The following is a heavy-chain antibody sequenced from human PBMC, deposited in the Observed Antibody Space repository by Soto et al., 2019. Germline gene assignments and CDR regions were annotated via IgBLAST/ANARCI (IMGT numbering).Heavy chain of an antibody. Sequence: VASVKVSCKASGYTFTGYYMHWVRQAPGQGLEWMGWINPNSGGTNYAQKFQGRVTMTRDTSISTAYMELSRLRSDDTAVYYCARDFASPVGWFYYYYGMDVWGQGTTVTVSS. J-gene: IGHJ6*02. CDR2: INPNSGGT. D-gene: IGHD6-19*01. CDR3: ARDFASPVGWFYYYYGMDV. CDR1: GYTFTGYY. V-gene: IGHV1-2*02.